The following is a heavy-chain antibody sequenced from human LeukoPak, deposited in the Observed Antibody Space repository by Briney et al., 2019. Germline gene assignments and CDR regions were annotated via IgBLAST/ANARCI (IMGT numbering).Heavy chain of an antibody. J-gene: IGHJ4*02. V-gene: IGHV3-30*18. D-gene: IGHD6-13*01. CDR3: ANQAAAGTDY. CDR1: GFTFMSYG. CDR2: ISYDGSNK. Sequence: GGSLRLSCTASGFTFMSYGMNWVRQAPGKGLEWVAVISYDGSNKYYADSVKGRFTISRDNSKNTLYLQMNSLRAEDTAVYYCANQAAAGTDYWGQGTLVTVSS.